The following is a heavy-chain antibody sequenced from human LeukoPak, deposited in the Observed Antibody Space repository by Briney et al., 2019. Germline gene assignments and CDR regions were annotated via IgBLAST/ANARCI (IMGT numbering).Heavy chain of an antibody. V-gene: IGHV3-21*01. CDR1: GFTFSSYS. CDR3: AREGVSAEEDYYHYYMDV. D-gene: IGHD6-13*01. CDR2: ISSSSSYI. Sequence: PGGSLRLSCAASGFTFSSYSMNWVRQAPGKGLEWVSSISSSSSYIYYADSVKGRFTISRDNAKKSLYLQMSSLRAEDSAVYYCAREGVSAEEDYYHYYMDVWGKGTTVTISS. J-gene: IGHJ6*03.